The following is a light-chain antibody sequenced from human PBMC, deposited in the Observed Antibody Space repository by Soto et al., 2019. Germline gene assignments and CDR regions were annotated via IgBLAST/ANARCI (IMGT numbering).Light chain of an antibody. CDR2: AAS. CDR1: QTISKF. CDR3: QQSHSPPYT. V-gene: IGKV1-39*01. J-gene: IGKJ2*01. Sequence: DIQMTQSPSSLSASVGDRVTITCRASQTISKFLDWYQQKPGKAPNLLIYAASGWQSEVPSRFSGSGSGTDFTLTISSLQPDDFASYHCQQSHSPPYTFGQGTKLEIK.